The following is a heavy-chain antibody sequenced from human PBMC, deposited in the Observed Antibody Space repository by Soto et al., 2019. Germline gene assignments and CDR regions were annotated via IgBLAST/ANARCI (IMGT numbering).Heavy chain of an antibody. CDR2: ISAYTGVT. J-gene: IGHJ5*02. Sequence: GASVKVSCKASGYTFSEHGFSWVRQGPGQGLKWLGWISAYTGVTDYAQKFQGRLTLTTDTSTSTAYMELRSLRSDDTAVYYCAKDRPRLTQQFNGVSWGQGTLVTVSS. CDR1: GYTFSEHG. CDR3: AKDRPRLTQQFNGVS. D-gene: IGHD2-8*01. V-gene: IGHV1-18*01.